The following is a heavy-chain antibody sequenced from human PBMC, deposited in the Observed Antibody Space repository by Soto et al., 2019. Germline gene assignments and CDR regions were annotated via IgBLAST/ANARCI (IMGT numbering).Heavy chain of an antibody. CDR1: GGSINTYY. CDR3: ASSPRRFLEWFFPS. V-gene: IGHV4-59*01. D-gene: IGHD3-3*01. J-gene: IGHJ4*01. CDR2: IHYSEVT. Sequence: TSETLSLTSTVSGGSINTYYWSWIRPPPGKRLEWIGYIHYSEVTNSNPSLKSRVTLSLDTSKNQFSLNLNSVTAADTAVYYCASSPRRFLEWFFPSWGQGTLVTVSS.